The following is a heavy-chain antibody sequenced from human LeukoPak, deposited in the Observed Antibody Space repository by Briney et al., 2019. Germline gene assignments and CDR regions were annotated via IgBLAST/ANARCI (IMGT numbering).Heavy chain of an antibody. D-gene: IGHD6-19*01. CDR2: ISYDGSNK. J-gene: IGHJ3*02. V-gene: IGHV3-30*18. CDR1: GFTFSSYG. CDR3: AKSNEQWLEPDAFDI. Sequence: GGSLRLSCAASGFTFSSYGMHWVRQAPGKGLEWVAVISYDGSNKYYADSVKGGFTISRDNSKNTLYLQMNSLRAEDTAVYYCAKSNEQWLEPDAFDIWGQGTMVTVSS.